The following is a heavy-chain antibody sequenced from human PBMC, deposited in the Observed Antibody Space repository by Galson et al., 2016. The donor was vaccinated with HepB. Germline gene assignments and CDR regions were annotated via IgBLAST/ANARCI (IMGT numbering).Heavy chain of an antibody. D-gene: IGHD3/OR15-3a*01. Sequence: SVKVSCKASGYSFSSYGISWVRQAPGQGLEWMGWINTHNGNTNFAQNLQGRVTMTTAVSTNTVYMEVASLRPDDTAVYFCARDKTGLTPYFYYGMDVWGQGTTVTVSS. CDR1: GYSFSSYG. CDR2: INTHNGNT. V-gene: IGHV1-18*01. CDR3: ARDKTGLTPYFYYGMDV. J-gene: IGHJ6*02.